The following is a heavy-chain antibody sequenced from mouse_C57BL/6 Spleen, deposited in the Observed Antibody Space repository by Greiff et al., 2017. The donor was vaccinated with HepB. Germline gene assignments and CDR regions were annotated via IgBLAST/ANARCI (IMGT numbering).Heavy chain of an antibody. J-gene: IGHJ4*01. CDR1: GFTFTDYY. V-gene: IGHV7-3*01. Sequence: EVKLVESGGGLVQPGGSLSLSCAASGFTFTDYYMSWVRQPPGKALEWLGFIRNKANGYTTEYSASVKGRFTISRDNSQSILYLQMNALRAEDSATYYCARYTGTLHYYAMDYWGQGTSVTVSS. CDR2: IRNKANGYTT. CDR3: ARYTGTLHYYAMDY. D-gene: IGHD3-3*01.